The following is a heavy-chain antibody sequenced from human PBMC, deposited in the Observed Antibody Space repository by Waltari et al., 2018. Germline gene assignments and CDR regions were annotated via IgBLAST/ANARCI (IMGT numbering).Heavy chain of an antibody. J-gene: IGHJ4*02. Sequence: QVQLVESGGGVVQPGRSLRLSCAASGFTFSSYGMHWVRQAPGKGLEWVAVIWYDGSNKYYADSVKGRFTISRDNSKNTLYLQMNSLRAEDTAVYYCARDTSDCGGDCYGLDYWGQGTLVIVSS. CDR3: ARDTSDCGGDCYGLDY. CDR1: GFTFSSYG. CDR2: IWYDGSNK. D-gene: IGHD2-21*02. V-gene: IGHV3-33*01.